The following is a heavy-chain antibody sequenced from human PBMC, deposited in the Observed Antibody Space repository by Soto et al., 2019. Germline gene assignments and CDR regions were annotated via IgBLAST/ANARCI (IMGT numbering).Heavy chain of an antibody. J-gene: IGHJ2*01. CDR1: VFTFSSYA. D-gene: IGHD5-18*01. CDR2: ISYDGSNK. V-gene: IGHV3-30-3*01. Sequence: QVQLVESGGGVVQPGRSLRLSCAASVFTFSSYAMHWVRQAPGKGLEWVAVISYDGSNKYYADSVKGRFTISRDYSKNTLYLQMNSLRAEDTAVYYCARDPLWGTAMVLWYFDLWGRGTLVTVSS. CDR3: ARDPLWGTAMVLWYFDL.